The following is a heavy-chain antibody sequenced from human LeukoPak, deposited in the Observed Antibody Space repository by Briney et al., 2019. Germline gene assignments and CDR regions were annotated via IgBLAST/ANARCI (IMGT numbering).Heavy chain of an antibody. D-gene: IGHD2-21*02. CDR1: GGTFSSYA. V-gene: IGHV1-69*04. CDR2: IIPILGIA. Sequence: SVKVSCKASGGTFSSYAISWVRQAPRQGLEWMGRIIPILGIANYAQKFQGRVTITADKSTSTAYMELSSLRSEDTAVYYCAREATIVVVTRGYFQHWGQGTLVTVSS. CDR3: AREATIVVVTRGYFQH. J-gene: IGHJ1*01.